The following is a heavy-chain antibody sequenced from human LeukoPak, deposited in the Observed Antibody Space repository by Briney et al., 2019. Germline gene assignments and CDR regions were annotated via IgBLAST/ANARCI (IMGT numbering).Heavy chain of an antibody. CDR2: IIPIFGTA. D-gene: IGHD6-19*01. V-gene: IGHV1-69*06. CDR3: ATQSQPIYSSGQVYYYMDV. Sequence: ASVKVSCKASGGTFSSYAISWVRQAPGQGLEWMGGIIPIFGTANYAQKFQGRVTITADKSTSTAYMELSSLRSEDTAVYYCATQSQPIYSSGQVYYYMDVWGKGTTVTVSS. CDR1: GGTFSSYA. J-gene: IGHJ6*03.